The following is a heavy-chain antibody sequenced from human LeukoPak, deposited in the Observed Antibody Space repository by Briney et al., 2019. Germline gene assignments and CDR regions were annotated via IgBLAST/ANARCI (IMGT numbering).Heavy chain of an antibody. D-gene: IGHD2-8*02. V-gene: IGHV1-2*02. CDR2: INVNSGAT. Sequence: ASVKVSCKASGYTFTGYFMHWVRQAPGQGLEWMGWINVNSGATKYAQKFRGRVTMTRDTSVSTAYMDLSSLRSDDTAVYYCAADNTGNPPYDPWGRGTLVTVSS. CDR1: GYTFTGYF. J-gene: IGHJ5*02. CDR3: AADNTGNPPYDP.